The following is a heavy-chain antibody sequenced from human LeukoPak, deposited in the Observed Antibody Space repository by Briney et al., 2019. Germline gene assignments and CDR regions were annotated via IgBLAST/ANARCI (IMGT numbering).Heavy chain of an antibody. CDR2: ISSRSIYI. CDR1: GFTFSSYS. D-gene: IGHD3-10*01. J-gene: IGHJ4*02. CDR3: ATLGVRGAPYYFDY. Sequence: GGSLRLSCAASGFTFSSYSMNWVRQAPGQGLELVSSISSRSIYIYYADSVKGRFTISRDNAKNSLYLQMNSLRAEDTAVYYCATLGVRGAPYYFDYWGQGTLVTVSS. V-gene: IGHV3-21*01.